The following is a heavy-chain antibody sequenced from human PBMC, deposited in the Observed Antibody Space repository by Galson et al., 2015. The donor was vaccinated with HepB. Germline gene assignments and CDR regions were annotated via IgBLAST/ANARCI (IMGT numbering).Heavy chain of an antibody. CDR2: ISAYNGNT. Sequence: SVKVSCKASGYTFTSYGISWVRQAPGQGLEWMGWISAYNGNTNYAQRLQGRVTMTTDTSTSTAYMELRSLRSDDTAVYYCARDLGYCSSTSCYKVYGMDVWGQGTTVTVSS. D-gene: IGHD2-2*02. CDR1: GYTFTSYG. V-gene: IGHV1-18*04. J-gene: IGHJ6*02. CDR3: ARDLGYCSSTSCYKVYGMDV.